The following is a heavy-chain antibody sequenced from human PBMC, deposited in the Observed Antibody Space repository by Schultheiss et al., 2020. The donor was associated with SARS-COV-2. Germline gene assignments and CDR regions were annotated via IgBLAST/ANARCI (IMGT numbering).Heavy chain of an antibody. CDR1: GGSISSGGYY. V-gene: IGHV4-31*03. Sequence: SETLSLTCTVSGGSISSGGYYWSWIRQHPGKGLEWIGYIYHSGSTNYNPSLKSRVTISVDKSKNQFSLKLSSVTAADTAVYYCARVKHVTGYYYYYYGMDVWGQGTTVTVSS. J-gene: IGHJ6*02. CDR2: IYHSGST. D-gene: IGHD1-1*01. CDR3: ARVKHVTGYYYYYYGMDV.